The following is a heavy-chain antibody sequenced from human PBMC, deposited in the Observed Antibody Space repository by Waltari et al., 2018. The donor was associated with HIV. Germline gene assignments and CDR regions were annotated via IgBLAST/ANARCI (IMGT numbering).Heavy chain of an antibody. CDR2: ISSSSSTI. CDR1: GFTFRSHS. J-gene: IGHJ4*02. V-gene: IGHV3-48*02. Sequence: EVQLVESGGGLVQPGGSLRLSCDAPGFTFRSHSMKWVRQAPGKGLEWVSYISSSSSTIYYADSVKGRFTISRDNAKNSLYLQMNSLRDEDTAVYYCARDQGLNWNDRPFDYWGQGTLVTVSS. D-gene: IGHD1-1*01. CDR3: ARDQGLNWNDRPFDY.